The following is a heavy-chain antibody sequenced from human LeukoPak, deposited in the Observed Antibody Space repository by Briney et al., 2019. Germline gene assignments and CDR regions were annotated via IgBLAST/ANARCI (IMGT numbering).Heavy chain of an antibody. CDR2: INPSGGST. CDR3: ARDNSVEDTAWWFDP. J-gene: IGHJ5*02. CDR1: GYTFTSYY. V-gene: IGHV1-46*01. Sequence: ASVKVSCKASGYTFTSYYMHWVRQAPGQGLEWMGIINPSGGSTSYAQKFQGRVTMTRDTSTSTDYMELSSLRSEDTAVYYCARDNSVEDTAWWFDPWGQGTLVTVSS. D-gene: IGHD4-23*01.